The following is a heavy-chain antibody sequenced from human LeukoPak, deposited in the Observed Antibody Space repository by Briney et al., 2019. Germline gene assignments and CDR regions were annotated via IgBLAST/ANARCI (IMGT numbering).Heavy chain of an antibody. V-gene: IGHV1-2*02. Sequence: ASVKVSCKASGYSFTGYYMHWMRQAPGQGLEWMGWINPNSGGTNYAQKFQGRVTMTRDTSISTAYMELSRLRPDDTAVYYCARDVNYYDSSGYSDYWGQGTLVTVSS. CDR1: GYSFTGYY. CDR2: INPNSGGT. CDR3: ARDVNYYDSSGYSDY. J-gene: IGHJ4*02. D-gene: IGHD3-22*01.